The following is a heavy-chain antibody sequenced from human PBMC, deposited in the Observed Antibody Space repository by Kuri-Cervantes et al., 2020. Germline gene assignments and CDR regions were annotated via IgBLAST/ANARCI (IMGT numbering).Heavy chain of an antibody. D-gene: IGHD6-13*01. CDR1: AFTFSSYA. J-gene: IGHJ5*02. CDR2: ISYDGANK. Sequence: GESLKISCAASAFTFSSYAMHWVRQAPGKGLEWVAIISYDGANKYYADSVKGRFTISRDNSKNTLYLQMNSLRAEDTAVYYCASPLAVRHSSSWYKGWAEGAFDPWGQGTLVTVSS. V-gene: IGHV3-30-3*01. CDR3: ASPLAVRHSSSWYKGWAEGAFDP.